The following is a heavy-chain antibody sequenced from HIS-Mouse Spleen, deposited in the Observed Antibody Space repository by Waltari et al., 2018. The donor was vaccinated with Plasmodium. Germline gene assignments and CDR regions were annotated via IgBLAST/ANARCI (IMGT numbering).Heavy chain of an antibody. V-gene: IGHV2-70*15. CDR1: GFSLSTSGMC. CDR3: ARHKKRGQLVRGYFDY. J-gene: IGHJ4*02. CDR2: IDWDDDK. Sequence: QVTLREFGPALVKPTQTLTLTCTFSGFSLSTSGMCVSWIRQPPGKALEWLARIDWDDDKYYSTSLKTRLTISKDTSKNQVVLTMTNMDPVDTATYYCARHKKRGQLVRGYFDYWGQGTLVTVSS. D-gene: IGHD6-6*01.